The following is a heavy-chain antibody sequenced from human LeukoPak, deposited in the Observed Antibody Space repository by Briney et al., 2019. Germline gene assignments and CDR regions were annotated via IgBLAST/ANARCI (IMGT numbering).Heavy chain of an antibody. Sequence: GGSLRLSCAASGFTFSSYWMSWVRQAPGKGLEWVANIKQDGSEKYYVDSVKGRFTISRDNAKNSLYLQMNSLRAEDTAVYYCARHANYGSGSYEDSEYFQHWGQGTLVTVFS. CDR3: ARHANYGSGSYEDSEYFQH. CDR1: GFTFSSYW. V-gene: IGHV3-7*01. D-gene: IGHD3-10*01. CDR2: IKQDGSEK. J-gene: IGHJ1*01.